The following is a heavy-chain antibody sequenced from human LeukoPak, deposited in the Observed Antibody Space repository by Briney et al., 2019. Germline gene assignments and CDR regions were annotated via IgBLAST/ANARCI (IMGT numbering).Heavy chain of an antibody. V-gene: IGHV3-74*01. CDR3: ARDLGQYYDTSDNWFDP. Sequence: PGGTLRLSCAASGVTFSNYWMHWVRHAPGKGLVWVSRINSDGINTSYAASVKGRFTISRDNAKNTLNLQMNSLSAEDTAVYYCARDLGQYYDTSDNWFDPWGQGTLVTVSS. J-gene: IGHJ5*02. CDR1: GVTFSNYW. D-gene: IGHD3-22*01. CDR2: INSDGINT.